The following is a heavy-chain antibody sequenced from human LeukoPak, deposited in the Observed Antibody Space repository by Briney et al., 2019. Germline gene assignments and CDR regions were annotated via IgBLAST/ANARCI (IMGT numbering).Heavy chain of an antibody. J-gene: IGHJ3*02. D-gene: IGHD2-21*01. V-gene: IGHV3-7*01. CDR1: GFSFSTYW. CDR3: ARLLASRNVFDI. CDR2: IDQDGSEK. Sequence: GGSLRLSCAASGFSFSTYWMSWVRQAPGKGLEWVANIDQDGSEKYYVDSVKGRFTISRDNAKNSLYLQMNSLRAEDTAVFYCARLLASRNVFDIWGQGTMVTVSS.